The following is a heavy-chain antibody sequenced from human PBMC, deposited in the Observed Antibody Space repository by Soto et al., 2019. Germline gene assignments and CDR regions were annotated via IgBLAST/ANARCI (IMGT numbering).Heavy chain of an antibody. CDR3: AREGYYYDSSCSNYFDF. CDR1: GFTFSSYG. CDR2: IWYAGSNK. V-gene: IGHV3-33*01. J-gene: IGHJ4*02. D-gene: IGHD3-22*01. Sequence: QVQLVESGGGVVQPGRSLRLSCAASGFTFSSYGMHWFRQAPGKGLEWVAVIWYAGSNKYYADSVKGRFTISRDNSKNTLYLQMNRLGVEDTAVYYCAREGYYYDSSCSNYFDFWGQGTLVTVSS.